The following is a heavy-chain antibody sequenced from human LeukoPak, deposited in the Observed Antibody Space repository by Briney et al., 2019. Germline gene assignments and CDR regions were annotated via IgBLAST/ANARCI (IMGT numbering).Heavy chain of an antibody. CDR2: ISSSSSYI. J-gene: IGHJ4*02. CDR3: AKDLSGSYHGEFDY. CDR1: GFTFSSYS. D-gene: IGHD1-26*01. V-gene: IGHV3-21*04. Sequence: PGGSLRLSCAASGFTFSSYSMNWVRQAPGKGLEWVSSISSSSSYIYYADSVKGRFTISRDNAKNSLYLQMNSLRAEDTALYYRAKDLSGSYHGEFDYWGQGTLVTVSS.